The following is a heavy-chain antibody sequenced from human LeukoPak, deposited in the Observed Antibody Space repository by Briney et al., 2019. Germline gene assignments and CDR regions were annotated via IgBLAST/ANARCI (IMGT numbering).Heavy chain of an antibody. CDR1: GLRFRSYA. CDR3: AKGRCSGVGCDSFHS. Sequence: GGSLRLSCVASGLRFRSYAMNWVRQAPGKGLECISTISDDSSFTYYADSVKGRSAISRDDSKNTLYLQMNNLKVEDTAVYYCAKGRCSGVGCDSFHSWGQGALVTVSS. D-gene: IGHD2-15*01. V-gene: IGHV3-23*01. CDR2: ISDDSSFT. J-gene: IGHJ4*02.